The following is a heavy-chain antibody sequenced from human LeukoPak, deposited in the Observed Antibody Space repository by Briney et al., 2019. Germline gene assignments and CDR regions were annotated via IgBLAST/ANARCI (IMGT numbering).Heavy chain of an antibody. CDR3: ARDRWYFDL. CDR2: IYHSGST. V-gene: IGHV4-38-2*02. J-gene: IGHJ2*01. Sequence: SETLSLTCTVSGYSISSGYYWGWIRQPPGKGLEWIGSIYHSGSTNYNPSLKSRVTISVDTSKDQFSLKLSSVTAADTAVYYCARDRWYFDLWGRGTLVTVSS. CDR1: GYSISSGYY.